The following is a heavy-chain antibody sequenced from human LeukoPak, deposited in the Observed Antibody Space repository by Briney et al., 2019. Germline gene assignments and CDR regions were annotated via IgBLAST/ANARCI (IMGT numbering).Heavy chain of an antibody. CDR1: GFTFSNYA. D-gene: IGHD1-14*01. CDR2: ISYDGSNK. V-gene: IGHV3-30-3*01. J-gene: IGHJ3*02. Sequence: LTGRSLRLSCAASGFTFSNYAMHWVRQAPGKGLEWVAVISYDGSNKYYADSVKGRFTISRDNSKNTLYLQMNSLRAEDTAVYYCARDALPHRTGDAFDIWGQGTMVTVSS. CDR3: ARDALPHRTGDAFDI.